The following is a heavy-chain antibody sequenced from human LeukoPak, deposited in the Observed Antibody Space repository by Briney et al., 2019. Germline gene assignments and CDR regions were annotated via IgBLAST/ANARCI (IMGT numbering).Heavy chain of an antibody. V-gene: IGHV3-9*03. CDR1: GFTFDDYA. J-gene: IGHJ3*02. Sequence: PGGSLRLSCAASGFTFDDYAMYWVRQGPGKGLEWVSGISGNSGSIGYADSVKGRFTISRDNAKNSLYLQMNSLRVEDLALYYCAKDLSGWYAFDIWGQGTMVTVSS. D-gene: IGHD6-19*01. CDR3: AKDLSGWYAFDI. CDR2: ISGNSGSI.